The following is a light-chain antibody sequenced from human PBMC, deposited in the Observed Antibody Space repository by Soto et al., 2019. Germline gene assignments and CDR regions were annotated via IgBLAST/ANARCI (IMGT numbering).Light chain of an antibody. Sequence: DIVMTQSPDSLAVSLGERATINCKSSQSVLYSVNNMNYLAWYQQKPGQPPKLLIYWASTRESGVPDRFSGSGSGTDFTLTISSLQAEDVAVYYCQQYYSTLPITFGQGTRLEIK. CDR1: QSVLYSVNNMNY. CDR2: WAS. J-gene: IGKJ5*01. V-gene: IGKV4-1*01. CDR3: QQYYSTLPIT.